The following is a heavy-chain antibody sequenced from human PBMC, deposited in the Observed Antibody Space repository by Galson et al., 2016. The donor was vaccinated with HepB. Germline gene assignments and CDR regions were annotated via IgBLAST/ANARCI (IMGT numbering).Heavy chain of an antibody. CDR3: ARASIVPGARMVFDP. D-gene: IGHD2-2*01. CDR1: GASIIDSNW. J-gene: IGHJ5*02. V-gene: IGHV4-4*02. CDR2: IYHTGTT. Sequence: SETLSLTCAVSGASIIDSNWWTWVRQVPGRGLEWIGEIYHTGTTNNNPFLNSRFTLSIDKSTNQFSLNLTSVTAADTAVYFCARASIVPGARMVFDPWGQGILVTVSS.